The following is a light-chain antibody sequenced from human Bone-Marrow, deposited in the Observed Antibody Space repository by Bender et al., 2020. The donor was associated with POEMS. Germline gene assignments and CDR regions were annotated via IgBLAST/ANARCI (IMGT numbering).Light chain of an antibody. J-gene: IGLJ3*02. V-gene: IGLV3-21*02. Sequence: YVLTQPPSVSVAPGQTAKITCGGNRIGTKSVHWYQQRPGQAPVLVVHDDSDRPSGIPERFSGSNSGNTATLTISRVEAGDEADYYCQVWDYSNYHQVFGGGSKLTVL. CDR1: RIGTKS. CDR3: QVWDYSNYHQV. CDR2: DDS.